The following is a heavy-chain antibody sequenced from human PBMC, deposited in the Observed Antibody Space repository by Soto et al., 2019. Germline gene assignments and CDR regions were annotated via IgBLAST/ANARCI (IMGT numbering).Heavy chain of an antibody. CDR3: ARDHRYNWNDEGWFDP. D-gene: IGHD1-20*01. Sequence: QVQLVQSGAEVKKPWASVKVSCKASGYMFSTYDINWVRQAPGQGLAWRGWLNPNSGNTGYAQKLQGRVTMTRNTAINTAYMDLSSLGSDDTAVYYCARDHRYNWNDEGWFDPWGQGTLVTVSS. CDR2: LNPNSGNT. CDR1: GYMFSTYD. V-gene: IGHV1-8*01. J-gene: IGHJ5*02.